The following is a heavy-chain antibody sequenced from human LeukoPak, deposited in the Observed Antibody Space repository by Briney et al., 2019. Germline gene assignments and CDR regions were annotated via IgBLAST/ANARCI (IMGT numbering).Heavy chain of an antibody. V-gene: IGHV1-69*04. J-gene: IGHJ3*02. D-gene: IGHD5-24*01. CDR2: IIPILGIA. CDR1: GGTFSSYA. CDR3: ASLKMATIITTPIDAFDI. Sequence: SVKVSCKASGGTFSSYAISWVRQAPGQELEWMGRIIPILGIANYAQKFQGRVTITADKSTSTAYMELSSLRSEDTAVYYCASLKMATIITTPIDAFDIWGQGTMVTVSS.